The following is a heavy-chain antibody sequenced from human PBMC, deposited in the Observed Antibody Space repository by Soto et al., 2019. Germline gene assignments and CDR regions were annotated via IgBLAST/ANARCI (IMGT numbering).Heavy chain of an antibody. Sequence: ESLRLSCAASRFTISRDAMSWVRQAPGKGLEWVAAISERGDTTHYADSVKGRFTISRDTSKNTLYLQMNTLRAEDTAVYYCAKDKPGTTSFDYCGWGTLVTVSS. V-gene: IGHV3-23*01. CDR3: AKDKPGTTSFDY. J-gene: IGHJ4*02. CDR1: RFTISRDA. D-gene: IGHD1-1*01. CDR2: ISERGDTT.